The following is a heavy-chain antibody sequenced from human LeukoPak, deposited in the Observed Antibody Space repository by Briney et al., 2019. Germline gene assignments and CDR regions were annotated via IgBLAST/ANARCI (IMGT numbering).Heavy chain of an antibody. CDR1: GGSISSSSYY. V-gene: IGHV4-39*07. D-gene: IGHD3-3*01. CDR3: ARCGGIRFLEWFTDYYFDY. J-gene: IGHJ4*02. CDR2: IYYSGST. Sequence: SETLSLICTVSGGSISSSSYYWGWIRQPPGKGLEWIGSIYYSGSTYYNPSLKSRVTISVDTSKNQFSLKLSSVTAADTAVYYCARCGGIRFLEWFTDYYFDYWGQGTLVTVSS.